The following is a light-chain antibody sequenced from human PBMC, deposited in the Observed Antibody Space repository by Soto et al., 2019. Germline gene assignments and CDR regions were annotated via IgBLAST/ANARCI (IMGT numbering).Light chain of an antibody. CDR3: QTWGTGMV. Sequence: QLVLTQSPSASASLGASVKLTCTLSSGHNNYAIAWHQQQPEKGPRFLMHLNSDGSHNKGDGIPDRFSGSSSGAERYLTISSLQSEDEADYYCQTWGTGMVFGGGTKLTV. V-gene: IGLV4-69*01. CDR1: SGHNNYA. J-gene: IGLJ3*02. CDR2: LNSDGSH.